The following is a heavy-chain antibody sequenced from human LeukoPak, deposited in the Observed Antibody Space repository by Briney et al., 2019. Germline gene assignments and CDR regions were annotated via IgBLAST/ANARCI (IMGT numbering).Heavy chain of an antibody. V-gene: IGHV3-21*01. Sequence: GGLLRPSCAASGFAISSSTMNWVRQAPGKGVGWGSSFSSSGSKIYYADSGKGRFTVSRDNAKNSLYLQMNSLRAEDTAVYYCARALEADYWGQGTLVSVSS. CDR3: ARALEADY. CDR2: FSSSGSKI. CDR1: GFAISSST. J-gene: IGHJ4*02.